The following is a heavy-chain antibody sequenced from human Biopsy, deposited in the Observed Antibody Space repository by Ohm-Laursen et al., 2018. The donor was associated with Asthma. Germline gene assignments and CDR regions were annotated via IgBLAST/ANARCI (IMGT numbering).Heavy chain of an antibody. CDR3: ARAVDYSHYYGIDV. J-gene: IGHJ6*02. CDR2: ISVYNGNT. D-gene: IGHD3-10*01. Sequence: GASVKVSYKTSGYTFNSAGITWVRQAPGQGLEWMGWISVYNGNTKVAQKLQDRVTMITDTSTSTAYMELRSLRSDDTAVYFCARAVDYSHYYGIDVWSQGTTVTVS. V-gene: IGHV1-18*01. CDR1: GYTFNSAG.